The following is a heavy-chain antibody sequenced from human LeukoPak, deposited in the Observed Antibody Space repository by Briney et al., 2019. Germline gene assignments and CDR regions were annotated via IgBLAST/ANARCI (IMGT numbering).Heavy chain of an antibody. CDR3: ARERAASIITMVRGVTDWFDP. V-gene: IGHV1-69*13. CDR1: GGTSSSYA. Sequence: SVKVSCKASGGTSSSYAISWVRQAPGQGLEWMGGIIPIFGTANYAQKFQGRVTITADESTSTAYMELSGLRSEDTAVYYCARERAASIITMVRGVTDWFDPWGQGTLVTVSS. CDR2: IIPIFGTA. J-gene: IGHJ5*02. D-gene: IGHD3-10*01.